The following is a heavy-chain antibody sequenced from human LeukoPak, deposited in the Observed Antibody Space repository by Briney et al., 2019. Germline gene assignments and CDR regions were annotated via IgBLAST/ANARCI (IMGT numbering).Heavy chain of an antibody. CDR3: ARDLVHHRLLATVYNWFDP. CDR2: INTYNGNT. V-gene: IGHV1-18*01. Sequence: ASVKVSCKASGYTLTSYGISWVRQAPGQGLEWMGFINTYNGNTKYAHRVQGRVTMTTDTSTSTAYMELRSLRSDDTAVYYCARDLVHHRLLATVYNWFDPWGQGTLVTVSS. J-gene: IGHJ5*02. CDR1: GYTLTSYG. D-gene: IGHD3-3*02.